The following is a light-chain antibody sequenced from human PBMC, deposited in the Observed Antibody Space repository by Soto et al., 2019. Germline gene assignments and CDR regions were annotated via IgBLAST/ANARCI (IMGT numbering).Light chain of an antibody. CDR3: QQSYNAPFT. CDR1: QSIKNY. J-gene: IGKJ3*01. V-gene: IGKV1-39*01. Sequence: DVQMTQSPSSLSASVGDRVTITCRASQSIKNYLNWYQHKPGKAPKLLIYAAFSLQSGVPSRFSGSGSGTDFTLTISSLQPEDFATYYCQQSYNAPFTFGPGTKVDIK. CDR2: AAF.